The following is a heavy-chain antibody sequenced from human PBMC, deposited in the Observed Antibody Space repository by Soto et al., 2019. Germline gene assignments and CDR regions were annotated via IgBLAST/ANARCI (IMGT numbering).Heavy chain of an antibody. Sequence: PSETLSLTCAVYGGSFSGYYWSWIRQPPGKGLEWIGEVNHSGSTNHNPSLKSRVTISVDTSKNQFSLKLSSVTAADTAVYYCARAGVTVRGVITYYYYGMDVWGQGTTVTVSS. D-gene: IGHD3-10*01. CDR3: ARAGVTVRGVITYYYYGMDV. J-gene: IGHJ6*02. CDR1: GGSFSGYY. V-gene: IGHV4-34*01. CDR2: VNHSGST.